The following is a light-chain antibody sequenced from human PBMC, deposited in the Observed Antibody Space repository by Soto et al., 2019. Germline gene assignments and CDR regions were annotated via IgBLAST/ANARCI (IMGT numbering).Light chain of an antibody. V-gene: IGKV1-6*01. J-gene: IGKJ4*01. CDR2: AAS. Sequence: IQMTKSPSSLSASVGDRVTITCRASQSISSYLNWYQQKPGKAPKLLISAASSLQSGVPSRFSGRGSGTYFTLTISGLQVEDSATYYCLQEYRYPLTFGGGTKVDIK. CDR3: LQEYRYPLT. CDR1: QSISSY.